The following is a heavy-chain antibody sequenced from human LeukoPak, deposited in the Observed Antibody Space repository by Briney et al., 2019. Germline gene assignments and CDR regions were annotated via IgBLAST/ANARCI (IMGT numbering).Heavy chain of an antibody. V-gene: IGHV1-2*02. J-gene: IGHJ4*02. Sequence: GASVKVSCKASGYTFTGYYIHWVRQAPGQGLEWMGWIDPSSGTSYAQKFQGRVTMTRDTSISTAHMELSRLTSDDTAVYYCTRGGRLEFDYWGQGSLVTVSS. CDR2: IDPSSGT. CDR3: TRGGRLEFDY. CDR1: GYTFTGYY. D-gene: IGHD2-15*01.